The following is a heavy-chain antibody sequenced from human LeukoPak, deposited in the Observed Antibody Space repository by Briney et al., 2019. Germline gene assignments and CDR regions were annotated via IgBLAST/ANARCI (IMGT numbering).Heavy chain of an antibody. CDR2: INSDGSST. D-gene: IGHD3-10*01. J-gene: IGHJ4*02. V-gene: IGHV3-74*01. CDR3: ARDSANYYGSGSYYNY. CDR1: GFTFSSYW. Sequence: GGSLRLSCAASGFTFSSYWMHWVRQAPGKGLVWVSRINSDGSSTSYADSVKGRFTISRDNAKNTLYLQMSSLRAEDTAVYYCARDSANYYGSGSYYNYWGQGTLVTVSS.